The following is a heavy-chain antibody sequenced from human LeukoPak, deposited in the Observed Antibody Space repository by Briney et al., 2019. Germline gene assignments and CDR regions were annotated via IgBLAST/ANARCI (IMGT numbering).Heavy chain of an antibody. Sequence: GGSLRLSCAASGFTFSSYAMHWVRQAPGKGLEWVSAISGSGGSTYYADSVKGRFTISRDNSKNTLYLQMNSLRAEDTAVYYCATDRLDYYDSSGYDYWGQGTLVTVSS. J-gene: IGHJ4*02. CDR3: ATDRLDYYDSSGYDY. CDR1: GFTFSSYA. V-gene: IGHV3-23*01. CDR2: ISGSGGST. D-gene: IGHD3-22*01.